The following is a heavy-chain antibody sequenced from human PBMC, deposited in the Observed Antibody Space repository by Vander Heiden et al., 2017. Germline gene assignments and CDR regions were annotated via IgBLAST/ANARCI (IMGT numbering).Heavy chain of an antibody. D-gene: IGHD3-10*01. V-gene: IGHV4-4*07. CDR1: GGSISSYY. J-gene: IGHJ4*02. Sequence: QVQLQESGPGLVKPSETLSLTCTVSGGSISSYYWSWIRQPAGKGLEWIGRIYTSGSTNYNPSLKSRVTMSVDTSKNQFSLKLSSVIAADTAVYYCARGEYYYGSGSYYPPVYWGQGTLVTVSS. CDR2: IYTSGST. CDR3: ARGEYYYGSGSYYPPVY.